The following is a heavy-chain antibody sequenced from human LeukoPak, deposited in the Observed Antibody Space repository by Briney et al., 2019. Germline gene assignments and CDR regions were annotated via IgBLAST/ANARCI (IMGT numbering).Heavy chain of an antibody. D-gene: IGHD2-21*01. V-gene: IGHV3-23*01. CDR1: GFTFSGSA. CDR3: ARIKGGAYTGNFDL. Sequence: PGGSLRLSCAASGFTFSGSAMSWVRQAPGKGLEWVSLISFSGGNTYYADSVKGRFTISRDNAKSTLYLQMNSLRAEDTAVYYCARIKGGAYTGNFDLWGRGTLVTVSS. CDR2: ISFSGGNT. J-gene: IGHJ2*01.